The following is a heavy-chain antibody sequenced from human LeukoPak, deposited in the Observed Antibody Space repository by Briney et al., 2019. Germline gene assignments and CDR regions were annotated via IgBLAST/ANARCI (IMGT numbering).Heavy chain of an antibody. CDR2: INPSDGGT. V-gene: IGHV1-46*01. CDR3: ARESGHVFDY. D-gene: IGHD3-16*01. CDR1: GDTFTSYN. J-gene: IGHJ4*02. Sequence: GASVKVSCKASGDTFTSYNVQWVRQAPGQGLEWMGIINPSDGGTGYAQKVQDRVTMTRDTSTSTAYMDLNSLTSEDTAVYYCARESGHVFDYWGQGTLVTVSS.